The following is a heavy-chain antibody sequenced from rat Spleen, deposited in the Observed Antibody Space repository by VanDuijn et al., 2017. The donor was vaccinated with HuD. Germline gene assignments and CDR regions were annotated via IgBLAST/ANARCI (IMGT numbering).Heavy chain of an antibody. J-gene: IGHJ3*01. Sequence: EVQLVQSGGGLVQPGRSLKLSCVASGFTFNNHWMTWIRQAPGRGLEWIASITITGDSTSYPDSVKGRFTISRHNTQNTLYLQMNSLRSEDTATYYCTTVLQGHGFAYWGQGTLVTVSS. D-gene: IGHD1-1*01. CDR2: ITITGDST. V-gene: IGHV5-31*01. CDR3: TTVLQGHGFAY. CDR1: GFTFNNHW.